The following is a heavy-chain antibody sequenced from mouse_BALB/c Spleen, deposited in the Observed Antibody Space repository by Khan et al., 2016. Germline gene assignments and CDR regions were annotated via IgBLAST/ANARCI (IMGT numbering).Heavy chain of an antibody. CDR3: AGDRNYYGSSRYVDV. CDR1: GYTFTNYG. CDR2: INTYTGEP. V-gene: IGHV9-3-1*01. J-gene: IGHJ1*01. D-gene: IGHD1-1*01. Sequence: QIQLVQSGPELKKPGETVKISCKASGYTFTNYGMNWVKQAPGKDLKWMGWINTYTGEPTYADDFKGRFAFSLETSASPAYLQINNLSTEDTATYFCAGDRNYYGSSRYVDVWGAGTAVTVSS.